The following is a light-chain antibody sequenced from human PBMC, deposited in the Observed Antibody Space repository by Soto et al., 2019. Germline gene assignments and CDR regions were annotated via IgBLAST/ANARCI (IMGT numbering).Light chain of an antibody. CDR1: QSISSW. CDR3: QKYNSYPIT. Sequence: DIQITQSPSTLSASVGDRVTITCRASQSISSWLAWYQQKTGKAPKILIYDDSSLESGVPSRFSGSGSGTELNLTISRLQPDDFATYYCQKYNSYPITCGQGTRLEIK. CDR2: DDS. V-gene: IGKV1-5*01. J-gene: IGKJ5*01.